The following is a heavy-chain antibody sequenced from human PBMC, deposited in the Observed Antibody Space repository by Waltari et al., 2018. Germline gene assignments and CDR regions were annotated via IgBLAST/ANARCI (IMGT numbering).Heavy chain of an antibody. D-gene: IGHD6-13*01. V-gene: IGHV7-4-1*02. CDR3: ARDHRDYSSSWYFSYYYYGMDV. CDR2: INTNNGHP. Sequence: QVQLVQSGSELKKPGASVKVSCKASGYTFTSYAMNWVRQAPGQGLEWMGWINTNNGHPTSAQGCRGRFVVSFDTSVSTAYLQISSLKAEDTAVYYCARDHRDYSSSWYFSYYYYGMDVWGQGTTVTVSS. CDR1: GYTFTSYA. J-gene: IGHJ6*02.